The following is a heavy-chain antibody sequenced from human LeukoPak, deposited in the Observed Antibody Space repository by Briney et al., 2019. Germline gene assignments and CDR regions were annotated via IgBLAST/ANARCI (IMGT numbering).Heavy chain of an antibody. CDR3: ARSPSPTTGMDV. CDR1: GGTFSSYA. J-gene: IGHJ6*04. D-gene: IGHD1-1*01. Sequence: SVKVSCKASGGTFSSYAISWVRQAPGQGLEWMGGIIPIFGTANYAQKFQGRVTITTDESTSTAYMELSSLRSEDTAVYYCARSPSPTTGMDVWGKGTTVTVSS. CDR2: IIPIFGTA. V-gene: IGHV1-69*05.